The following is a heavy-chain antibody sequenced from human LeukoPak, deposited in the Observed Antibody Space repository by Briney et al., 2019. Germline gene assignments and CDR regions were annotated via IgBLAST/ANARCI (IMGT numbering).Heavy chain of an antibody. CDR3: ARGPVRGVIQL. Sequence: SETLSLTCAVYGGSFSGYYWSWIRQPPGKGLEWIGEINHSGSTNYNPSLKSRVTISVDTSKNQFSLKLSSVTAADTAVYYCARGPVRGVIQLWGQGTLVTVSS. CDR1: GGSFSGYY. J-gene: IGHJ4*02. V-gene: IGHV4-34*01. CDR2: INHSGST. D-gene: IGHD3-10*01.